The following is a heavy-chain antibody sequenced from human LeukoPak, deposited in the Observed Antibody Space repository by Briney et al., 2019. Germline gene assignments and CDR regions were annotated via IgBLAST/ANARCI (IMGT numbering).Heavy chain of an antibody. V-gene: IGHV3-20*04. Sequence: GGSLRLSCAASGFTFDDYGVSWVRQAPGKGLEWVSGINWNGGSTGYADSVKGRFTISRDNAKNSLYLQMNSLRAEDTALYYCARDLRLTYYYYMDVWGKGTTVTVSS. D-gene: IGHD3-16*01. CDR2: INWNGGST. J-gene: IGHJ6*03. CDR1: GFTFDDYG. CDR3: ARDLRLTYYYYMDV.